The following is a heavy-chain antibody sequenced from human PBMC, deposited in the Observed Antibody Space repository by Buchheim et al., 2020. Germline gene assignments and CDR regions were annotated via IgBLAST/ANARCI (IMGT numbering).Heavy chain of an antibody. CDR2: ISSSSSYI. Sequence: EVQLVESGGGLVKPGGSLRLSCAASGFTFSSYSMNWVRQAPGKGLEWVSSISSSSSYIYYADSVKGRFTISRDNAKNSLYLQMNSLRAEDTAVYYCARGFPDYGAYTAYYFDYWGQGTL. J-gene: IGHJ4*02. D-gene: IGHD4-17*01. CDR3: ARGFPDYGAYTAYYFDY. CDR1: GFTFSSYS. V-gene: IGHV3-21*01.